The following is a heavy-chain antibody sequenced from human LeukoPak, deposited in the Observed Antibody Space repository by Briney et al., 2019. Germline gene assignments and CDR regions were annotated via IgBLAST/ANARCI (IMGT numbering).Heavy chain of an antibody. CDR2: ISGSGGST. Sequence: GGSPRLSCAASGFTFSSYAMSWVRQAPGKGLEWVSAISGSGGSTYYADSVKGRFTISRDNSKNTLYLQMNSLRAEDTAVYYCAKDYYDILTGYYGPLDYWGQGTLVTVSS. CDR3: AKDYYDILTGYYGPLDY. D-gene: IGHD3-9*01. CDR1: GFTFSSYA. V-gene: IGHV3-23*01. J-gene: IGHJ4*02.